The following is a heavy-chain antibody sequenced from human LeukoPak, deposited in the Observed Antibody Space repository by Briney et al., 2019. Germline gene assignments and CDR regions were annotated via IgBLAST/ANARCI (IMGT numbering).Heavy chain of an antibody. V-gene: IGHV3-74*01. J-gene: IGHJ4*02. CDR1: GFSFSNYW. CDR3: AGEYYFDY. CDR2: INSDGTNI. Sequence: GGSLRLSCAASGFSFSNYWMHWVRQAPGKGLVWVSRINSDGTNIRYADSVKGRFTISRDNAKNTLYLQMNSLRAEDTAVYYCAGEYYFDYWGQGTLVTVSS.